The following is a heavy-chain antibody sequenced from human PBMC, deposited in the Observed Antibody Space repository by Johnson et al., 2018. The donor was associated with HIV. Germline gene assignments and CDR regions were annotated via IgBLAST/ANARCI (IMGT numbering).Heavy chain of an antibody. J-gene: IGHJ3*02. Sequence: VQVVESGGGVVQPGRSLRLSCAASGFTFSSYAMHWVRQAPGKGLEWVAVISYDGSDKNYADSMKGRLTISRDNSKNTLYLQMNSLRADDTAVYYCANALILDAFNIWGQGTMVTVSS. V-gene: IGHV3-30*04. CDR2: ISYDGSDK. CDR1: GFTFSSYA. CDR3: ANALILDAFNI. D-gene: IGHD2-21*01.